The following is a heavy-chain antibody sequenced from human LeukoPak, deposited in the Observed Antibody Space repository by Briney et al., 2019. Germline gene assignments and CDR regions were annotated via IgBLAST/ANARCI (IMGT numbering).Heavy chain of an antibody. J-gene: IGHJ5*02. CDR1: GFTFNNYG. Sequence: PGGSLRLSCAASGFTFNNYGMRWVRQAPGKGLEWVSGISDSGGSTIYADSVKGRFTISRDNSKNTLYLQMNSLRAEDTAVYYCAKDPIAAGGFDPWGQGTLVTVSS. CDR3: AKDPIAAGGFDP. D-gene: IGHD6-25*01. CDR2: ISDSGGST. V-gene: IGHV3-23*01.